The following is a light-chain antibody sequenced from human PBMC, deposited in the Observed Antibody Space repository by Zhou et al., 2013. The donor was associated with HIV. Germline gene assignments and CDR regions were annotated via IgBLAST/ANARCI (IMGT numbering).Light chain of an antibody. CDR2: GAS. V-gene: IGKV3-20*01. Sequence: EIVLTQSPGTLSLSPGERATLSCRASQSVSSSHLAWYQQKPGQAPRLLIFGASRRATGIPDRFSGSGSGTDFTLTISRLEPEDFAVYYCQQYGSSPLTFGGGTNVEIK. J-gene: IGKJ4*01. CDR3: QQYGSSPLT. CDR1: QSVSSSH.